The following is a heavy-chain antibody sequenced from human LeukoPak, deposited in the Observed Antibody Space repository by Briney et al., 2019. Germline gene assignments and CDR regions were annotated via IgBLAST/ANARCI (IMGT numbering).Heavy chain of an antibody. V-gene: IGHV4-4*07. CDR2: IYTSGST. D-gene: IGHD2-15*01. CDR1: GGSISSCY. J-gene: IGHJ4*02. CDR3: ARGVHLASRQAVHFDY. Sequence: PSDTLSLTCTVSGGSISSCYWSWIRQPAGKGLEWIGRIYTSGSTNYNPSLKSRVTMSVDTSKNQFSLKLSSVTAADTAVYYCARGVHLASRQAVHFDYWGQGTLVTVSS.